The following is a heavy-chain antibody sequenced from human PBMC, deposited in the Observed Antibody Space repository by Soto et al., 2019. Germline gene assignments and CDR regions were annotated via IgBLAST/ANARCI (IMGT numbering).Heavy chain of an antibody. J-gene: IGHJ4*02. Sequence: QVQLQESGPGLVKPSETLSLTCTVSGGSVSSGSYYWSWIRQPPGKGLEWIGHIHFSGSTNYNPYLKSRVTLSVDTSNNQFSLKLSSVTAADTAVYYCARRAPYSSSWGSTFDYWGQGTLVTVSS. V-gene: IGHV4-61*01. CDR3: ARRAPYSSSWGSTFDY. CDR2: IHFSGST. CDR1: GGSVSSGSYY. D-gene: IGHD6-6*01.